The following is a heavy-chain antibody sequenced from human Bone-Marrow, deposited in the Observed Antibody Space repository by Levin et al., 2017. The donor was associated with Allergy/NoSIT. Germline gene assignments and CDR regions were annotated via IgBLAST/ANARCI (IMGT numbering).Heavy chain of an antibody. Sequence: GGSLRLSCVASGFTFDTYGIHWVRQAPGKGLEWVAVFSYDGSHKDYADSVKGRFTISRDNSKNTLYLHMNSLRFEDTAIYYCAKEDIDHCSGATCYAGMAFEIWGRGTMVTVSS. CDR1: GFTFDTYG. CDR2: FSYDGSHK. V-gene: IGHV3-30*18. CDR3: AKEDIDHCSGATCYAGMAFEI. J-gene: IGHJ3*02. D-gene: IGHD2-15*01.